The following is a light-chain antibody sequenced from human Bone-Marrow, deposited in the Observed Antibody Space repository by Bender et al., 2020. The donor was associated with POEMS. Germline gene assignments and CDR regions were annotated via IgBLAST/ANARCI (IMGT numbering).Light chain of an antibody. CDR1: SSNIGAHA. CDR2: SSH. CDR3: AVWDESLNGWV. Sequence: QSVLTQPPSASGTPGQRVTISCSGGSSNIGAHAVNWYQHLPGTAPKLLIYSSHRRPSEVPDRFSGSRYGTSASLAISGLQSEEEADYYCAVWDESLNGWVLGGGTKLTVL. V-gene: IGLV1-44*01. J-gene: IGLJ3*02.